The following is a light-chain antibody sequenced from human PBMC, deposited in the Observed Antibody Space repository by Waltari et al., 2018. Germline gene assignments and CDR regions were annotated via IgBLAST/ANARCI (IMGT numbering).Light chain of an antibody. CDR1: SSDVGGYNA. CDR2: EVS. J-gene: IGLJ2*01. CDR3: SSYTSSSTLV. Sequence: QSALPQPASLSVSPGQSDTISCTGTSSDVGGYNACSRYQPHPGTAPNLMIYEVSNRLSGVSNRFSGSKSGTTASLTISGLQAEDEADYYCSSYTSSSTLVYGGGTKLTVL. V-gene: IGLV2-14*01.